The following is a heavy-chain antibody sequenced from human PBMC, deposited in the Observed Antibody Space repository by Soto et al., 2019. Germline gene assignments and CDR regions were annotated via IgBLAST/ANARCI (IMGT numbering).Heavy chain of an antibody. J-gene: IGHJ4*02. CDR3: ATAEVDY. Sequence: GGSLRLSCAASGFTFGNSWMHWVRQAPGEGLEWVSRMNSDGSSTNYADSVKGRFTVPRDNAKNTLYLQMNSLRAEDTAVYYCATAEVDYWGPGTLVTVSS. CDR2: MNSDGSST. V-gene: IGHV3-74*01. CDR1: GFTFGNSW.